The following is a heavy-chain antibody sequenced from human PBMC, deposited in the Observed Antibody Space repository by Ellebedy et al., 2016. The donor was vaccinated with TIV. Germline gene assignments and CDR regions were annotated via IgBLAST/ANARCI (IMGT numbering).Heavy chain of an antibody. CDR3: ARWSLPFDY. CDR1: GFTFSDYW. CDR2: IKQDGSLR. J-gene: IGHJ4*02. V-gene: IGHV3-7*03. Sequence: GESLKISXAASGFTFSDYWMNWVRQAPGKGLEWVANIKQDGSLRYYVDSVRGRFTISRDNAQNSLYLQMNSLRAEDTAVYYCARWSLPFDYWGQGALVTVSS. D-gene: IGHD1-26*01.